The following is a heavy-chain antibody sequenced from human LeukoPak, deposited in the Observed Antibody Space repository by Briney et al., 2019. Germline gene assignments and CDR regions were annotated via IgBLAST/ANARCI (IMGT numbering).Heavy chain of an antibody. CDR2: ISGSGGST. J-gene: IGHJ3*02. CDR3: AKSFGCSGGSCYSDAFDI. CDR1: GFTFSSYA. V-gene: IGHV3-23*01. Sequence: GGSLRLSCAASGFTFSSYAMSWVRQPPGKGLEWVSAISGSGGSTYYADSVKGRFTISRDNSKNTLYLQMNSLRAEDTAVYYCAKSFGCSGGSCYSDAFDIWGEGTMVTVSS. D-gene: IGHD2-15*01.